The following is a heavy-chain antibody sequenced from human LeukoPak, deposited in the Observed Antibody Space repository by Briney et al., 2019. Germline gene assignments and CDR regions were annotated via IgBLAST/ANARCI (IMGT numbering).Heavy chain of an antibody. D-gene: IGHD3-22*01. Sequence: SETLSLTCAVYGGSFSGYYWSWIRQPPGKGLEWIEEINHSGSTNYNPSLKSRVTISVDTSKNQFSLKLSSVTAADTAVYYCARTSIYYDSSGYRSWGQGTLVTVSS. J-gene: IGHJ5*02. V-gene: IGHV4-34*01. CDR3: ARTSIYYDSSGYRS. CDR1: GGSFSGYY. CDR2: INHSGST.